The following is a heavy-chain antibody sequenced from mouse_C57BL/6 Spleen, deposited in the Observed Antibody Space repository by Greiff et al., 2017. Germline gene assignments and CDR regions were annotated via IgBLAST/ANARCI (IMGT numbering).Heavy chain of an antibody. V-gene: IGHV5-9*01. D-gene: IGHD2-4*01. CDR1: GFTFSSYT. Sequence: EVKLMESGGGLVKPGGSLKLSCAASGFTFSSYTMSWVRQTPVKRLEWVATISGGGGNTYYPDSVKGRFTISRDNAKNTLYLQMSSLRSEDTALYYCAKYDYDGDYAMDYWGQGTSVTVSS. CDR2: ISGGGGNT. J-gene: IGHJ4*01. CDR3: AKYDYDGDYAMDY.